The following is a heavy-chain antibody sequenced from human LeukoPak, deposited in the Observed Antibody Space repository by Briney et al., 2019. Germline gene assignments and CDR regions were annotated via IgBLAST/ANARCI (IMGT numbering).Heavy chain of an antibody. J-gene: IGHJ3*02. CDR3: ARGQYYDFWSGYYTPAAFDI. CDR1: GFTFSSYW. CDR2: ISSSSSYI. V-gene: IGHV3-21*01. D-gene: IGHD3-3*01. Sequence: GGSLRLSCAASGFTFSSYWMHWVRQAPGKGLEWVSSISSSSSYIYYADSVKGRFTISRDNAKNSLYLQMNSLRAEDTAVYYCARGQYYDFWSGYYTPAAFDIWGQGTMVTVSS.